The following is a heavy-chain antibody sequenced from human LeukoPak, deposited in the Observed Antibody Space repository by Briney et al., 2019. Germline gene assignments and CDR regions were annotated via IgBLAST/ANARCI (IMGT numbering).Heavy chain of an antibody. V-gene: IGHV1-8*03. CDR1: GYTFTSYD. J-gene: IGHJ3*02. D-gene: IGHD3-16*01. Sequence: GASVKVSCKASGYTFTSYDINWVRQATGQGLEWMGWMNPNSGNTGYAQKFQGRVTITRNTSISTAYMELSSLRSEDTAVYYCARAGTYYDYVGRAPPAFDIWGQGTMVTVSS. CDR2: MNPNSGNT. CDR3: ARAGTYYDYVGRAPPAFDI.